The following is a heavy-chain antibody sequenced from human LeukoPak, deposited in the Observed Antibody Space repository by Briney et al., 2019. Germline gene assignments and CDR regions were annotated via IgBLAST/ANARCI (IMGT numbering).Heavy chain of an antibody. CDR1: GFTFNIYW. Sequence: GGSLRLSCAASGFTFNIYWMDWVRQAPGKGLEWVANIRQHVSEKYYVDSVRGRFTISRDKAKNSLYLHMNSLRAEDTAVYYCARGVPNTRCFDYWGQGTLVTVSS. CDR2: IRQHVSEK. J-gene: IGHJ4*02. CDR3: ARGVPNTRCFDY. V-gene: IGHV3-7*05. D-gene: IGHD2-8*01.